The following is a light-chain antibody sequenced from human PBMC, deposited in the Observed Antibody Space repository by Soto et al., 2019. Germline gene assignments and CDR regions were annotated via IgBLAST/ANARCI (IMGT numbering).Light chain of an antibody. V-gene: IGLV2-14*03. CDR1: SSDIGAYNF. J-gene: IGLJ2*01. CDR2: DVN. Sequence: QSVLTQPASVSGSPGQSITISCTGTSSDIGAYNFVSWYQQHPGKAPKLMLYDVNSRPSGVSNRFSGSKSGNTASLTISGLQADDEADYYCTSWTTSSTMIFGGGTKLTVL. CDR3: TSWTTSSTMI.